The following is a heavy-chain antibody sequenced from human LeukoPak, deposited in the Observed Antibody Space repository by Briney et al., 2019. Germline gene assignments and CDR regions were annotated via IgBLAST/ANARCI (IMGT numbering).Heavy chain of an antibody. V-gene: IGHV3-21*04. CDR3: AKGLFSAFDKYLDS. J-gene: IGHJ4*02. CDR1: GFNFESYT. CDR2: ISATSSDI. D-gene: IGHD5-12*01. Sequence: GGSLRLSCAASGFNFESYTMTWVRQAPGKGLEWVSLISATSSDINYAESVRGRFTITRDNAKNSLFLQMDSLRVEDTAIYYCAKGLFSAFDKYLDSWGQGTLVTVSS.